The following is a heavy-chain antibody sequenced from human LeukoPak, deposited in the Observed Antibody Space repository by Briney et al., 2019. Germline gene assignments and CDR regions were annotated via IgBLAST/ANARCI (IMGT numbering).Heavy chain of an antibody. CDR3: ASSPWASSIGAVDH. Sequence: SETLSLTCTVSGGSISTGSYYWGWIRQTPGKGLEWIGSYDRRGRTYYSPSLKSRVTISVDTSRNQFSLDLRSVTAADTAVYYCASSPWASSIGAVDHWGQGTLVTVSS. CDR2: YDRRGRT. CDR1: GGSISTGSYY. D-gene: IGHD6-13*01. V-gene: IGHV4-39*01. J-gene: IGHJ4*02.